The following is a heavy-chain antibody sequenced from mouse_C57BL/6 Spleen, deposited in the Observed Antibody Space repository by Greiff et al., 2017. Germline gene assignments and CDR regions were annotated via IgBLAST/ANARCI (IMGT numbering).Heavy chain of an antibody. CDR1: GYTFTSYW. Sequence: QVQLQQPGAELVRPGSSVKLSCKASGYTFTSYWMHWVKQRPIQGLEWIGNIDPSDSETHYNQKFKDKATLTVDKSSSTADMQLSSLTSEDSAVYYCARPGYDYSAWFAYWGQGTLVTVSA. V-gene: IGHV1-52*01. CDR2: IDPSDSET. CDR3: ARPGYDYSAWFAY. D-gene: IGHD2-4*01. J-gene: IGHJ3*01.